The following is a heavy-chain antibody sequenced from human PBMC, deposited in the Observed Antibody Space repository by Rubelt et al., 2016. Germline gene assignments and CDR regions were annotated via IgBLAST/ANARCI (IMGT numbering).Heavy chain of an antibody. D-gene: IGHD2-21*02. CDR1: GFTFSSYG. J-gene: IGHJ4*02. Sequence: QVQLVESGGGVVQPGGSLRLSCAASGFTFSSYGMHWVRQAPGKGLEWVAFIRYDGSNKCYADSVKGRFTISRDNSKNTLYLQMNSLRAEDTAVYYCAKGGNVVVTARLYYFDYWGQGTLVTVSS. CDR3: AKGGNVVVTARLYYFDY. CDR2: IRYDGSNK. V-gene: IGHV3-30*02.